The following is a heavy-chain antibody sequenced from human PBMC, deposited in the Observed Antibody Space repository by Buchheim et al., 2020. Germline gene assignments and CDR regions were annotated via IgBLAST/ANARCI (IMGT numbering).Heavy chain of an antibody. J-gene: IGHJ4*02. CDR3: ASASSYYDILTGYYNRAFDY. D-gene: IGHD3-9*01. Sequence: QLQLQESGPGLVKPSETLSLTCTVSGGSISSSSYYWGWIRQPPGKGLEWIGSIYYSGSTYYNPSLKSRVTISVDTSKNQFSLKLSSVTAAYTAVYYCASASSYYDILTGYYNRAFDYWGQGTL. CDR1: GGSISSSSYY. CDR2: IYYSGST. V-gene: IGHV4-39*01.